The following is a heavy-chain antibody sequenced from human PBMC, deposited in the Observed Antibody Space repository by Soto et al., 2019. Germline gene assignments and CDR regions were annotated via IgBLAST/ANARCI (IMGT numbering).Heavy chain of an antibody. CDR3: ARGSSTLRAFDI. CDR1: GGSISSGGYY. Sequence: SETLSITCTVSGGSISSGGYYWSWIRQHPGKGLEWIGYIYYSGSTYYNPSLKSRVTISVDTSKNQFSLKLSSVTAADTAVYYCARGSSTLRAFDIWGQGTMVTVSS. J-gene: IGHJ3*02. V-gene: IGHV4-31*03. CDR2: IYYSGST.